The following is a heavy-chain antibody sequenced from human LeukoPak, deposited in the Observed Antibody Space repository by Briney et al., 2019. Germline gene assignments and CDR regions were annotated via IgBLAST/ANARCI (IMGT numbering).Heavy chain of an antibody. V-gene: IGHV4-4*07. D-gene: IGHD3-10*01. CDR1: GGSISSYY. CDR2: IYTSGST. CDR3: ARDFSQYYYGSGSYSHAFDI. Sequence: SETLSLTCTVSGGSISSYYWSWIRQPAGKGLEWIGRIYTSGSTNYNPSLKSRVTMSVDTSKNQFSLKLSSVTAADTAVYYCARDFSQYYYGSGSYSHAFDIWGQGTMVTVSS. J-gene: IGHJ3*02.